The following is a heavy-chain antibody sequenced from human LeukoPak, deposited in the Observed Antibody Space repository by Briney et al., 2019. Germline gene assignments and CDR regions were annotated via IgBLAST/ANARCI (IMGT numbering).Heavy chain of an antibody. CDR1: GFTFSSYW. J-gene: IGHJ4*02. V-gene: IGHV3-7*01. CDR3: ARWRGRQSEFDY. D-gene: IGHD1-1*01. Sequence: GGSLRLSCEGSGFTFSSYWMSWVRQAPGKGLEWVAHIKEDESDEYYVDSVRGRFTASRDNAKNSVNLQMNSLRVEDTAVYYCARWRGRQSEFDYWGQGTLVTVSS. CDR2: IKEDESDE.